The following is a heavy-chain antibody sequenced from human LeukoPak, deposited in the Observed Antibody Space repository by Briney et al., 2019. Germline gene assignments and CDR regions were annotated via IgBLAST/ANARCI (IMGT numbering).Heavy chain of an antibody. CDR2: ISSSGSTI. CDR1: GFTFSDHY. CDR3: ARVGGLRSDTSFPHTYFDY. V-gene: IGHV3-11*01. D-gene: IGHD3-16*01. Sequence: GGSLRLSCAASGFTFSDHYMSWIRQAPGKGLEWVSYISSSGSTIYYADSVKGRFTISRDNAKNSLYLQMNSLRAEDTAVYYCARVGGLRSDTSFPHTYFDYWGQGTLVTVSS. J-gene: IGHJ4*02.